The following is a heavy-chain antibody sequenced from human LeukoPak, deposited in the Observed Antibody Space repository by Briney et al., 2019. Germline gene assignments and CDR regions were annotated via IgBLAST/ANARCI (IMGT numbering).Heavy chain of an antibody. V-gene: IGHV3-48*03. J-gene: IGHJ2*01. CDR2: ISSSGSPI. CDR3: ARDVYDTTGYVYWYFDL. CDR1: GFSFSTYE. D-gene: IGHD3-22*01. Sequence: PGGSLRLSCAASGFSFSTYEMNWVRQAPGKGLEWVSYISSSGSPIYYADSVKGRFTISRDNAKNSLYLQMNSLRAEDTAVYYCARDVYDTTGYVYWYFDLWGRGTLVTVSS.